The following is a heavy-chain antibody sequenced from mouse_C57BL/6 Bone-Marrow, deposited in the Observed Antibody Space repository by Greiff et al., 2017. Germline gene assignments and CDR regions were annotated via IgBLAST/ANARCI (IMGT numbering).Heavy chain of an antibody. CDR3: ARCGYSFDY. Sequence: VQLQQPGAELVKPGASVKLSCKASGYTFTSYWMHWVKQKPGQGLEWIGMIHPNSGSTNYNEKFKSKATLTVDQSSSPAYMQLSSLTSDDSAVYYCARCGYSFDYWGQGTTLTVSS. CDR2: IHPNSGST. J-gene: IGHJ2*01. V-gene: IGHV1-64*01. D-gene: IGHD1-1*02. CDR1: GYTFTSYW.